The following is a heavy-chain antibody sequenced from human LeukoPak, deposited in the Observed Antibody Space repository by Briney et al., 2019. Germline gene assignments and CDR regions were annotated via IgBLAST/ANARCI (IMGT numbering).Heavy chain of an antibody. D-gene: IGHD4-23*01. CDR1: GGSISSGSYY. Sequence: PSQTLSLTCTVSGGSISSGSYYWSWIRQPAGKGLEWIGRIYTSGSTNYNPSLKSRVTISVDTSKNQFSLKLSSVTAADTAVYYCARQPKSTMVYYWGQGTLVTVSS. J-gene: IGHJ4*02. CDR2: IYTSGST. CDR3: ARQPKSTMVYY. V-gene: IGHV4-61*02.